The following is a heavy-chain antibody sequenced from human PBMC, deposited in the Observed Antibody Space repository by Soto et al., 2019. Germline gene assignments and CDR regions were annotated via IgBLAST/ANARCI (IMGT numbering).Heavy chain of an antibody. V-gene: IGHV1-2*02. CDR1: GYTFTGYD. Sequence: ASVKVSCKASGYTFTGYDMHWVRQAPGQGLEWMGWINPNSGGTNYAQKFQGRVTMTRDTSISTAYMELSRLRSDDTAVYYCARVVFGFSHRYYYGMDVWGQGTTVTVSS. J-gene: IGHJ6*02. CDR3: ARVVFGFSHRYYYGMDV. D-gene: IGHD3-16*01. CDR2: INPNSGGT.